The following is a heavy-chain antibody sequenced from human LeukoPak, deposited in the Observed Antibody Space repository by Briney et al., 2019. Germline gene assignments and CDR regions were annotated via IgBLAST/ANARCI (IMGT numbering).Heavy chain of an antibody. D-gene: IGHD1-26*01. CDR2: IKQDGSEE. J-gene: IGHJ4*02. CDR3: ARDKVVGATYFDY. Sequence: GGSLRLSCAASGFTFSSYWMSWVRQAPGKRPEWVANIKQDGSEEYYVDSVKGRFTISRDNAQNSLYLQMNSLRAEDTAVYYCARDKVVGATYFDYWGQGTLVTVSS. V-gene: IGHV3-7*01. CDR1: GFTFSSYW.